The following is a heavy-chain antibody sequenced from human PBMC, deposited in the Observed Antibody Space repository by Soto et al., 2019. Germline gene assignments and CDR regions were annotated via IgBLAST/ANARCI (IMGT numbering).Heavy chain of an antibody. CDR1: GFTFSSYG. D-gene: IGHD6-19*01. Sequence: QVQLVESGGGVVQRGGSLRLSCAASGFTFSSYGMHWVRQAPGKGLEWVAVIWYDGSTKYYADSVKGRYTISRDDSKNTVYLQMKRLGAEDTAVYYCTRDPLLAVAAYDAFYIWGQGTSVTVSS. V-gene: IGHV3-33*01. CDR3: TRDPLLAVAAYDAFYI. CDR2: IWYDGSTK. J-gene: IGHJ3*02.